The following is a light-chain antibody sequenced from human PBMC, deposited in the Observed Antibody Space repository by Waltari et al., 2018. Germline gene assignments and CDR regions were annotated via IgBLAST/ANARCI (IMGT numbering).Light chain of an antibody. CDR1: HSVSSS. CDR2: GAS. J-gene: IGKJ1*01. Sequence: EIVLTQSPDTLALSPGERATLSCRASHSVSSSLAWYQQKPGQAPRLLMSGASRRATDVSDSFSGSGSGTDFTLTISSLEAEDFAVYFCQQYSSWPQTFGRGTTVEIK. CDR3: QQYSSWPQT. V-gene: IGKV3-20*01.